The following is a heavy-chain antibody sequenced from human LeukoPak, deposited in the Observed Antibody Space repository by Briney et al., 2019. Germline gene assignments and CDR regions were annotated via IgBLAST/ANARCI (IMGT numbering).Heavy chain of an antibody. CDR1: GFTFSSYA. J-gene: IGHJ6*02. CDR3: ARDLAVDGYNFNYGMDV. Sequence: PGGSLRLSCAASGFTFSSYAMSWVRQAPGKGLEWVSSISSSGSYIYYADSVKGRFNIFRDHAKTSLYLQMDSLRAEDTAVYYCARDLAVDGYNFNYGMDVWGQGTTVTVSS. V-gene: IGHV3-21*01. D-gene: IGHD5-24*01. CDR2: ISSSGSYI.